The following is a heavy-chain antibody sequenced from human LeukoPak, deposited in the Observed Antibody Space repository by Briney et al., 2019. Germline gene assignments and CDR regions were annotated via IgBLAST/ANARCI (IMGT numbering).Heavy chain of an antibody. Sequence: SETLSLTCAVSGGSISSNNWWIWVRQSPEKGLEWIGEIYHDGSTNYNPSLKSRVTISMDKSKNQLSLKLNFVTAADTAVYYCARDRGGYTYSHDYWGQGTLVTVAS. CDR3: ARDRGGYTYSHDY. CDR1: GGSISSNNW. V-gene: IGHV4-4*02. CDR2: IYHDGST. J-gene: IGHJ4*02. D-gene: IGHD5-18*01.